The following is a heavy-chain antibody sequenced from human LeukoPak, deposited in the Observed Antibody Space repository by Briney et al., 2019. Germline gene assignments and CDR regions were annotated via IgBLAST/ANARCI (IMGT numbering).Heavy chain of an antibody. D-gene: IGHD2-15*01. CDR3: ARDRGGITAYKADAFDI. Sequence: ASVKVSCKASGYTFTSYYMHWVRQAPGQGLEWMGIINPSGGSTSYAQKFQGRVTMTRDTSTSTVYMELSSLRSEDTAVYYCARDRGGITAYKADAFDIWGQGTMVTVSS. J-gene: IGHJ3*02. CDR1: GYTFTSYY. V-gene: IGHV1-46*01. CDR2: INPSGGST.